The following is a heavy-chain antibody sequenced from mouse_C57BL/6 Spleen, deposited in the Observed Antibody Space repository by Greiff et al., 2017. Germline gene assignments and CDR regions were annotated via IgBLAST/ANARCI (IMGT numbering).Heavy chain of an antibody. Sequence: DVKLVESGPELVKPGDSVKISCKASGYSFTGYFMNWVMQSHGKSLEWIGRLNPYNGDTFYNQKFKGKATLTVDKSSSTAHMELRSLTSEDSAVYYCARGDYDYDGNYFDYWCLGTTLTVSS. CDR2: LNPYNGDT. CDR3: ARGDYDYDGNYFDY. V-gene: IGHV1-20*01. D-gene: IGHD2-4*01. CDR1: GYSFTGYF. J-gene: IGHJ2*01.